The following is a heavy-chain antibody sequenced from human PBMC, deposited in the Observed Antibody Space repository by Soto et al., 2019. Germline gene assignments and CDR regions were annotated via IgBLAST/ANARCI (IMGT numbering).Heavy chain of an antibody. D-gene: IGHD6-13*01. Sequence: QVQLVESGGGVVQPGRSLRLSCAASGFTFSSYAMHWVRQAPGKGLEWVAVISYDGSNKYYADSVKGRFTISRDNSKNXPYXQXIGLGAEDTAVYYCASDRSKRSSWSTLRYYYFGMDVWGQGTTVTVSS. CDR1: GFTFSSYA. CDR2: ISYDGSNK. CDR3: ASDRSKRSSWSTLRYYYFGMDV. V-gene: IGHV3-30-3*01. J-gene: IGHJ6*02.